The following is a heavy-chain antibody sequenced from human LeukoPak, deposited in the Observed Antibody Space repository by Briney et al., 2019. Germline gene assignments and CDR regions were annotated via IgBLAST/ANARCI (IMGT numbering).Heavy chain of an antibody. J-gene: IGHJ4*01. V-gene: IGHV4-34*01. CDR2: ISHSGDT. D-gene: IGHD4-23*01. CDR1: GGAFSDFY. CDR3: ARGSNSVAY. Sequence: KPSETLSLTRAGYGGAFSDFYWRWGRPPPRGGLEWVGEISHSGDTNYNPSLKSRVTISLGAAKNQFSLNLSSVTAADTAVYYCARGSNSVAYWGHGTLVTVSS.